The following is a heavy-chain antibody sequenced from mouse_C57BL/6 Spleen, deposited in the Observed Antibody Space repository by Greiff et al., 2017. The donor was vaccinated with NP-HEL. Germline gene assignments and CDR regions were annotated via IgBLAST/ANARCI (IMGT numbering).Heavy chain of an antibody. CDR3: ARFGYYGSSAWFAY. J-gene: IGHJ3*01. D-gene: IGHD1-1*01. CDR2: IDPSDSET. CDR1: GYTFTSYW. Sequence: QVQLQQPGAELVRPGSSVKLSCKASGYTFTSYWMHWVKQRPIQGLEWIGNIDPSDSETHYNQKFKDKATLTVDKSSSTAYLQLSSLTSEDSGVYYCARFGYYGSSAWFAYWGQGTLVTVSA. V-gene: IGHV1-52*01.